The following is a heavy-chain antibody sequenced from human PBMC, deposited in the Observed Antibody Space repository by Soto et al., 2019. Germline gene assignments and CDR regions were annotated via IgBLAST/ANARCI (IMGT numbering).Heavy chain of an antibody. Sequence: NPSETLSLTCTVSGGSISSTTYYWGWIRPSQAQGLEWIGNIYYSGSTSYNPSLKSRVTISVATSKNHCSLSLNAVSAADTAVHYCARRECPTTSYYIIGRGFDPWGQGTLVTVSS. CDR1: GGSISSTTYY. J-gene: IGHJ5*02. CDR3: ARRECPTTSYYIIGRGFDP. V-gene: IGHV4-39*01. D-gene: IGHD2-2*02. CDR2: IYYSGST.